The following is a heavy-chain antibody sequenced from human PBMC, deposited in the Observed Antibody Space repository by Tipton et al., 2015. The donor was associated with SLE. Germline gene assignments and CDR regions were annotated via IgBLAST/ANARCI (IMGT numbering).Heavy chain of an antibody. CDR3: AKGSGWYCDY. V-gene: IGHV3-7*01. J-gene: IGHJ4*02. D-gene: IGHD6-19*01. CDR2: INQDESAR. CDR1: GFSFSMYW. Sequence: SLRLSCAASGFSFSMYWMTWVRQTPEKGLEWVANINQDESARYYVDSVKGRFTISRDNSKNTLYLQMNSLRAEDTAVYYCAKGSGWYCDYWGQGTLVTVSS.